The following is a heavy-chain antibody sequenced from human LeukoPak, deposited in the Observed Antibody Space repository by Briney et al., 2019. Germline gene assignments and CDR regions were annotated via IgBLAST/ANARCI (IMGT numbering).Heavy chain of an antibody. V-gene: IGHV4-34*01. J-gene: IGHJ5*02. D-gene: IGHD2-2*01. CDR2: INHSGST. CDR3: ARGAVVAPAARAAGFDP. Sequence: SETLSLTCAVYGGSFSGYYWSWIRQPPGKGLEWIGEINHSGSTNYNPSLKSRVTISVDTSKNQFSLKLSSVTAADTAVYYCARGAVVAPAARAAGFDPWGQGTLVTVSS. CDR1: GGSFSGYY.